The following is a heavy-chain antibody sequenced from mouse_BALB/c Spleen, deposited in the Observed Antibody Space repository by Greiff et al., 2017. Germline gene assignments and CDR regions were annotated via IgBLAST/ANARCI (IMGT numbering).Heavy chain of an antibody. D-gene: IGHD2-4*01. V-gene: IGHV1S81*02. J-gene: IGHJ3*01. Sequence: VQRVESGAELVKPGASVKLSCKASGYTFTSYYMYWVKQRPGQGLEWIGEINPSNGGTNFNEKFKSKATLTVDKSSSTAYMQLSSLTSEDSAVYYCTSPITTGAWFAYWGQGTLVTVSA. CDR3: TSPITTGAWFAY. CDR1: GYTFTSYY. CDR2: INPSNGGT.